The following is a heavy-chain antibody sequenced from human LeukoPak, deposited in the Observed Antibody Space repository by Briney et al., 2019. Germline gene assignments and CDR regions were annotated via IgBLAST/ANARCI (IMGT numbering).Heavy chain of an antibody. J-gene: IGHJ3*02. CDR3: ARDDYESDAFDI. Sequence: GASVKVSCKASGYTFTSYYMHWVRQAPGQGLGWMGIINPSGGSTSYAQKFQGRVTMTRDTSTSTVYMEPSSLRSEDTAVYYCARDDYESDAFDIWGQGTMVTVSS. CDR1: GYTFTSYY. CDR2: INPSGGST. D-gene: IGHD4-17*01. V-gene: IGHV1-46*01.